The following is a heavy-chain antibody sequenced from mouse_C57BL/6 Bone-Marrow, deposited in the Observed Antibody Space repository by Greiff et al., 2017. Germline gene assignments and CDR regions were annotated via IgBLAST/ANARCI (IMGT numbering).Heavy chain of an antibody. D-gene: IGHD2-10*02. Sequence: QVQLQQPGAELVRPGSSVKLSCKASGYTFTSYWMHWVKQRPIQGLEWIGNIDPSDSETNYNQKFKDKATLTVDKSSSTAYMQLSSLTSEDSAVYYCARSGPSYWYFDVWGTGTTVTVSS. CDR3: ARSGPSYWYFDV. CDR2: IDPSDSET. J-gene: IGHJ1*03. V-gene: IGHV1-52*01. CDR1: GYTFTSYW.